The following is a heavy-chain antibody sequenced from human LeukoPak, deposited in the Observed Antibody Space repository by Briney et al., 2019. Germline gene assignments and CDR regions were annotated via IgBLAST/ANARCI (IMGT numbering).Heavy chain of an antibody. V-gene: IGHV1-46*01. CDR1: GYTFTSYY. CDR3: AIGSGYYSFDY. D-gene: IGHD3-3*01. CDR2: INPDGSST. Sequence: GASVKVSCKTSGYTFTSYYMHWVRQAPGQGLEWMGIINPDGSSTSHAQKFQGRVTMTRDTSTSTLYMELSSLRSEDTAVYYCAIGSGYYSFDYWGQGTLVTVSS. J-gene: IGHJ4*02.